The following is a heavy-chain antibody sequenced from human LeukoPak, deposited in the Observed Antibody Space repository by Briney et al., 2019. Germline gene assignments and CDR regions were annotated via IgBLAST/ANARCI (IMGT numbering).Heavy chain of an antibody. D-gene: IGHD5-24*01. J-gene: IGHJ6*02. CDR1: GYTFTNYG. CDR2: INPNSGGT. V-gene: IGHV1-2*06. CDR3: ARVVLGRRWLQTSYYYGMDV. Sequence: ASVKVSCKASGYTFTNYGITWVRQAPGQGLEWMGRINPNSGGTNFAQKFQGRVTMTRDTSISTAYMELSGLTSDDTAVYYCARVVLGRRWLQTSYYYGMDVWGQGTTVTVSS.